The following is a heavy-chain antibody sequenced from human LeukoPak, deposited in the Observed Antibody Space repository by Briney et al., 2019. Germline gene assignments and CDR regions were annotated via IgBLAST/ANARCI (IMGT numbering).Heavy chain of an antibody. Sequence: GGSLRLSCAASGFTFSSYSMNWVRQAPGKGLEWVSSISSSSSYIYYADSVKGRFTISRDNAKNSLYLQMNSLRAEDTAVYYCARDHIVVAVATHAFDIWGQGTMVTVSS. D-gene: IGHD2-15*01. V-gene: IGHV3-21*01. CDR3: ARDHIVVAVATHAFDI. CDR1: GFTFSSYS. J-gene: IGHJ3*02. CDR2: ISSSSSYI.